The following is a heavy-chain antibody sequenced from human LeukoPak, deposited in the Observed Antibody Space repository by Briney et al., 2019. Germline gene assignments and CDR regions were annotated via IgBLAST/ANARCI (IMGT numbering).Heavy chain of an antibody. V-gene: IGHV1-46*04. CDR2: INPSVGST. CDR1: GYSFTSYY. CDR3: ARVPLGSFGIDY. D-gene: IGHD2-15*01. J-gene: IGHJ4*02. Sequence: ASVKVSCKASGYSFTSYYMHWVRQAPGQGLEWMGIINPSVGSTSCAQKLQGRVTMTRDTSTSTVYMELSSLGSEDTAVYYCARVPLGSFGIDYWGQGTLVTVSS.